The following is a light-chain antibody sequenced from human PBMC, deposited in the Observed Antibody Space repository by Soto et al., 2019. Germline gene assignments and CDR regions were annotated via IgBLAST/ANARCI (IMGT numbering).Light chain of an antibody. CDR2: GAS. CDR1: QSVRSN. J-gene: IGKJ5*01. V-gene: IGKV3-15*01. CDR3: HQYDDWHT. Sequence: VMTQSPATLSVSPGERATLSCRASQSVRSNLAWYRQKPGQALRLLIYGASTRATGVPARFCGSGFGTEFTLTISSLQSEDFAIYYCHQYDDWHTFGQGTRLEIK.